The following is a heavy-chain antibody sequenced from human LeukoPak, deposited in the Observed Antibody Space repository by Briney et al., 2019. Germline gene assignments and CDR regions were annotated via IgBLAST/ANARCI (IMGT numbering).Heavy chain of an antibody. CDR2: VNLQGST. Sequence: SETLSLTCGVSGGFIPQTNYWTWVRQPPGKGLEWIGEVNLQGSTNYNPSLMGRVAISVDKSENHVSLHLTSVTAADTAVYYCAREGGPYRPLDYSGQGTLVTVSS. CDR3: AREGGPYRPLDY. CDR1: GGFIPQTNY. J-gene: IGHJ4*02. V-gene: IGHV4-4*02.